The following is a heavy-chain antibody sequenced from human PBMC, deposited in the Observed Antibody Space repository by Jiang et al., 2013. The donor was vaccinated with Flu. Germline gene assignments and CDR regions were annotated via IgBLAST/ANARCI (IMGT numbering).Heavy chain of an antibody. J-gene: IGHJ4*02. CDR3: ARDNMADSLGY. V-gene: IGHV3-7*03. CDR2: IKQDGSDK. CDR1: GFTFSRFW. D-gene: IGHD5-24*01. Sequence: GGLVQPGGSLRLSCAGSGFTFSRFWMSWVRQAPGKGLEWVANIKQDGSDKYYVDSVKGRFTISRDNAKNSLYLQMNSLRAEDTAVYYCARDNMADSLGYWGQGTLVTVSS.